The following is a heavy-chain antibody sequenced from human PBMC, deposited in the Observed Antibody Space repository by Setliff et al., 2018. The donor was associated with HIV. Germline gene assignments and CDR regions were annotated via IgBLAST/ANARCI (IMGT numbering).Heavy chain of an antibody. V-gene: IGHV4-39*01. CDR3: ARLGYVSGGFYKTPGPYYFDY. J-gene: IGHJ4*02. CDR2: IYYSGAT. D-gene: IGHD3-10*01. CDR1: GGSMSSSSYY. Sequence: SETLSLTCTVSGGSMSSSSYYWSWLRQTPDKGLEWIGIIYYSGATYYNPSLTSRVTISVDTSRNQFSLKLRSVTAADTAAYSCARLGYVSGGFYKTPGPYYFDYWGQGALVTVSS.